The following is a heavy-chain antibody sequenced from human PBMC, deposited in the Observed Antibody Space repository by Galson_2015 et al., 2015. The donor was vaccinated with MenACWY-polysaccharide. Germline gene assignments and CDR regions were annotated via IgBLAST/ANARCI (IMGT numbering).Heavy chain of an antibody. CDR3: ARRTHRYGNYFGN. CDR1: GASVSSTSYY. CDR2: THQSGST. D-gene: IGHD1-7*01. V-gene: IGHV4-39*01. Sequence: ETLSLTCSVSGASVSSTSYYWGWIRQSPGKGLEWIGSTHQSGSTYYNPSLQSRVTVSVATSKNQVSLMLSSVTAADTAVYYCARRTHRYGNYFGNWGQGTQVTVSS. J-gene: IGHJ1*01.